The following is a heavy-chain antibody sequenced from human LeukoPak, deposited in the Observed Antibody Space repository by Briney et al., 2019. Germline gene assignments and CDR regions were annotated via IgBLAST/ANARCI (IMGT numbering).Heavy chain of an antibody. Sequence: PGGSLRLSSAASGFTFSSYAMSWVRQAPGKGLEWVSAISGSGGSTYYADSVKGRFTISRDNSKNTLYLQMNSLRAEDTAVYYCAKDLFAGTAMVRRDGYFDYWGQGTLVTVSS. D-gene: IGHD5-18*01. CDR3: AKDLFAGTAMVRRDGYFDY. J-gene: IGHJ4*02. CDR2: ISGSGGST. CDR1: GFTFSSYA. V-gene: IGHV3-23*01.